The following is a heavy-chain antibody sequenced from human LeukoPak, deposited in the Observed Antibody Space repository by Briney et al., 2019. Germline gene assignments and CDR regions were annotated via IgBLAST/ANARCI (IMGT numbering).Heavy chain of an antibody. Sequence: SLKVSCKASGGTFSSYAISWVRQAPGQGLEWMGRIIPMFGTANYAQKFQGRVTITTDESTSTAYMELSSLRSEDTAVYYCARSSPYPEPGWFDPWGQGTLVTVSS. D-gene: IGHD1-14*01. J-gene: IGHJ5*02. CDR1: GGTFSSYA. CDR2: IIPMFGTA. V-gene: IGHV1-69*05. CDR3: ARSSPYPEPGWFDP.